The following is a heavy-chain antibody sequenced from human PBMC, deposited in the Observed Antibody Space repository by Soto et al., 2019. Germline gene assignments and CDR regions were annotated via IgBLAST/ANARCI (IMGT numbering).Heavy chain of an antibody. CDR3: ARPSGYDQYYYYYYGMDV. Sequence: SVKVSCKASGCTFSSYAISWVRQAPGQGLEWMGGIIPIFGTANYAQKFQGRVTITADESTSTAYMELSSLRSEDTAVYYCARPSGYDQYYYYYYGMDVWGQGTTVTVSS. CDR2: IIPIFGTA. D-gene: IGHD5-12*01. V-gene: IGHV1-69*13. J-gene: IGHJ6*02. CDR1: GCTFSSYA.